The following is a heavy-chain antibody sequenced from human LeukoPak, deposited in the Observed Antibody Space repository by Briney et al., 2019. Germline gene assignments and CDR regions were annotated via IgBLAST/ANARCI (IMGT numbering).Heavy chain of an antibody. CDR1: GGTFSSYA. V-gene: IGHV1-69*01. J-gene: IGHJ4*02. CDR3: ARQDAYCGGDCYFDH. CDR2: IIPIFGTA. D-gene: IGHD2-21*02. Sequence: SVKVSCKASGGTFSSYAISWVRQAPGQGLEWMGGIIPIFGTANYAQKFQGRVTITADESTSTAYMELSSLRSEDTTVYYCARQDAYCGGDCYFDHWGQGTLVTVSS.